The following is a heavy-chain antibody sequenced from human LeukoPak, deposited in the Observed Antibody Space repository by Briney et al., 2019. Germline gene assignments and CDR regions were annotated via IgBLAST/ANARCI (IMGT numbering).Heavy chain of an antibody. D-gene: IGHD2-15*01. Sequence: SGPTLVNPTQTLTLTCTFSGFSLSTSGVGVGWIRQPPGKALEWLALIYWDDEKRYNPSLKSRLTITKDTSKNQVVLTMTNMDPVDTATYFCAHRKLHDWYFDLWGRGTLVTVSS. CDR3: AHRKLHDWYFDL. J-gene: IGHJ2*01. V-gene: IGHV2-5*02. CDR1: GFSLSTSGVG. CDR2: IYWDDEK.